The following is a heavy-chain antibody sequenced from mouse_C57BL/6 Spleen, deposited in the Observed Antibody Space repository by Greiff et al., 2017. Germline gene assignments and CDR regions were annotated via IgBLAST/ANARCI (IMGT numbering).Heavy chain of an antibody. J-gene: IGHJ2*01. V-gene: IGHV1-15*01. CDR1: GYTFTDYE. D-gene: IGHD2-13*01. Sequence: VQLVASGAELVRPGASVTLSCKASGYTFTDYEMHWVKQTPVHGLEWIGAIAPETGGTAYHQKFKGKAILTADKSSSTAYMELRSLTSEDSALYYSTRERYDDYYSDYSGEGTTLTVSP. CDR3: TRERYDDYYSDY. CDR2: IAPETGGT.